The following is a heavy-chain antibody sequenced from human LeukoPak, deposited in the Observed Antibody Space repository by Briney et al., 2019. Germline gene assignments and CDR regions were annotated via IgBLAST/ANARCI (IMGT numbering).Heavy chain of an antibody. CDR2: ISSSSSYI. D-gene: IGHD3-3*01. J-gene: IGHJ4*02. Sequence: AGGSLRLSCAASGFTFSSYSMNWVRQAPGKGLEWVSSISSSSSYIYYADSVKGRFAISRDNAKNSLYLQMNSLRAEDTAVYYCASFVEEDFHYFDDWGQGTLVTVSS. CDR3: ASFVEEDFHYFDD. CDR1: GFTFSSYS. V-gene: IGHV3-21*01.